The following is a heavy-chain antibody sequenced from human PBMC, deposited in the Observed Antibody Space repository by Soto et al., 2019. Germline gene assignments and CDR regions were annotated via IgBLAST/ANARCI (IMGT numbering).Heavy chain of an antibody. D-gene: IGHD2-2*01. CDR3: ARGVVVPAAPLRGHAFDI. V-gene: IGHV3-21*01. J-gene: IGHJ3*02. CDR1: GFTFGSYS. CDR2: ISSSSSYI. Sequence: GGSLRLSCAASGFTFGSYSVNWVRQAPGKGLEWVSSISSSSSYIYYADSVKGRFTVSRDNAKNSLYLQMNSLRAEDTAVYYCARGVVVPAAPLRGHAFDIWGQGTMVTVSS.